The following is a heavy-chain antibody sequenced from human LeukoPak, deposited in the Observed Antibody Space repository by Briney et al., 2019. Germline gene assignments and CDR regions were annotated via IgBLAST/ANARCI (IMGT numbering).Heavy chain of an antibody. V-gene: IGHV1-46*01. D-gene: IGHD5-24*01. CDR1: GYTFTGYY. CDR2: INPSGGST. J-gene: IGHJ4*02. CDR3: ARGSYARGRDGYNCGDY. Sequence: GASVKVSCKASGYTFTGYYMHWVRQAPGQGLEWMGIINPSGGSTSYAQKFQGRVTMTRDMSTSTVYMELSSLRSEDTAVYYCARGSYARGRDGYNCGDYWGQGTLVTVSS.